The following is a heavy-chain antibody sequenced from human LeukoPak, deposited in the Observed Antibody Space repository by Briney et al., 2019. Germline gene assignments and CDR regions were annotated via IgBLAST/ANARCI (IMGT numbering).Heavy chain of an antibody. CDR1: GFTFSTYN. Sequence: GGSLDLSFAASGFTFSTYNMNWVRQAPGKGLEWVSHINGSSSIIYYADSVKGRFTISRDNAKSSLYLQMNSLRDEDTAVYYCARYFGDPQGMDVWGQGTTVTVSS. CDR3: ARYFGDPQGMDV. D-gene: IGHD3-16*01. CDR2: INGSSSII. V-gene: IGHV3-48*02. J-gene: IGHJ6*02.